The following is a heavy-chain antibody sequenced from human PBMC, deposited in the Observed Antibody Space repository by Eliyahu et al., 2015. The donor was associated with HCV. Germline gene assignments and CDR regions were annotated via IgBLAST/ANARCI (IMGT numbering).Heavy chain of an antibody. Sequence: EVELVESGGGLVQPGRSLXLXCAASGFTFDDFDMHWVRQTPGKGLEWVSGISWNSGRIGYADSVKGRFTISRDNAKNFLFLQMNSLRPEDTALYYCTKPDPLSNSRGAFDIWGQGTMVTVSS. J-gene: IGHJ3*02. D-gene: IGHD4-11*01. V-gene: IGHV3-9*01. CDR1: GFTFDDFD. CDR2: ISWNSGRI. CDR3: TKPDPLSNSRGAFDI.